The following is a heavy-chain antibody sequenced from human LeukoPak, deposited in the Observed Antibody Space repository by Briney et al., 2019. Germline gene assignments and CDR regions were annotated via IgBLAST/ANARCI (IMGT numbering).Heavy chain of an antibody. Sequence: ASVKVSCKASGGTFSSYAISWVRQAPGQGLEWMGGIIPIFGTANYAQKFQGRVTITTDESTSTAYMELSSLRSEDTAVCYCARAGGYSYAPDYWGQGTLVTVSS. V-gene: IGHV1-69*05. CDR1: GGTFSSYA. D-gene: IGHD5-18*01. J-gene: IGHJ4*02. CDR3: ARAGGYSYAPDY. CDR2: IIPIFGTA.